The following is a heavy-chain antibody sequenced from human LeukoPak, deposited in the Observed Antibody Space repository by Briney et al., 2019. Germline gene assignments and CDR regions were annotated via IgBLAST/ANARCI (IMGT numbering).Heavy chain of an antibody. CDR2: IWHDGSNK. CDR1: GFTFSNYG. J-gene: IGHJ4*02. Sequence: PGGSLRLSCAASGFTFSNYGMHWVRRAPGKGLEWVAVIWHDGSNKYYADSVKGRFTISRDNSKNTLYLQMNSLRAEDTAVYYCANNFDYWGQGTLVTVSS. CDR3: ANNFDY. V-gene: IGHV3-33*06.